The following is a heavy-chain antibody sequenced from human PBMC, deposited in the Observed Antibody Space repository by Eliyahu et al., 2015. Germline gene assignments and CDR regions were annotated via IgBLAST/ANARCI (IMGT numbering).Heavy chain of an antibody. D-gene: IGHD3-3*01. CDR3: ANFPIFSHYDDDITDSRGTYY. CDR1: XFMFSSYG. Sequence: QERLVESGGGVVQPGRSLRLSXAASXFMFSSYGMHWVRQAPGKGLEWLXVITXDGSERYYADSVKGRSSISRDNSKNTLSLQMNSLRVEDTAVYFCANFPIFSHYDDDITDSRGTYYWGQGTLVTVSS. J-gene: IGHJ4*02. V-gene: IGHV3-30*18. CDR2: ITXDGSER.